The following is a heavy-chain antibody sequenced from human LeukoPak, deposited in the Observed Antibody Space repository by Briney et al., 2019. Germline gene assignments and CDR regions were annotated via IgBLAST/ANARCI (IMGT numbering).Heavy chain of an antibody. Sequence: QPGGSLRLSCAASGFTLSSYAMSWVRQAPGKGLEWVSTISGSGGSTYYADSVKGRFTISRDNSKNTLFLQMNSLRADDTAVYFCAKDQKSIAATGYDYWGQGTLVTVSS. V-gene: IGHV3-23*01. D-gene: IGHD6-13*01. CDR2: ISGSGGST. J-gene: IGHJ4*02. CDR3: AKDQKSIAATGYDY. CDR1: GFTLSSYA.